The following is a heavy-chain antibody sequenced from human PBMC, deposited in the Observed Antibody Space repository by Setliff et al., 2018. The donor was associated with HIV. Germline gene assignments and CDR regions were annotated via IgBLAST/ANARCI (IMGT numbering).Heavy chain of an antibody. CDR2: INHSGTT. D-gene: IGHD6-6*01. V-gene: IGHV4-34*01. Sequence: SETLSLTCAVYGVSFSDYYWGWIRQPPGKGLEWIGEINHSGTTNYNPSLKSRVTISVDTSKKQFSLELNSVTAADTAVYYCAREEYTQYYFDYWGQGTLVTVSS. J-gene: IGHJ4*02. CDR3: AREEYTQYYFDY. CDR1: GVSFSDYY.